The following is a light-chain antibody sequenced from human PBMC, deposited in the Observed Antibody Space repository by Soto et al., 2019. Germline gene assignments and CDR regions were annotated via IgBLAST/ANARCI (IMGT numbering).Light chain of an antibody. CDR1: QTIDSW. J-gene: IGKJ4*01. Sequence: DIQMTQSPSTLSASVGDRVTITCRASQTIDSWLAWYQQRPGKPPNLLIYKASTLASGVPSRFSGSGSGTEFTLTISSLQPDDFATYYCLQYNSYPFTFGGGTKVDIK. CDR3: LQYNSYPFT. V-gene: IGKV1-5*03. CDR2: KAS.